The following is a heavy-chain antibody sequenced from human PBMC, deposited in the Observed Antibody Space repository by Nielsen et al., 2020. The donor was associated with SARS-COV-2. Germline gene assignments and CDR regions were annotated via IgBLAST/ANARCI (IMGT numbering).Heavy chain of an antibody. J-gene: IGHJ6*02. CDR1: GFTFSSYA. Sequence: GESLKISCAASGFTFSSYAMHWVRQAPGKGLEWVAVISYDESNKYYADSVKGRFTISRDNSKNTLYLQMNSLRAEDTAVYYCARSLTLIGGYYGMDVWGQGTTVTVSS. D-gene: IGHD7-27*01. CDR2: ISYDESNK. V-gene: IGHV3-30-3*01. CDR3: ARSLTLIGGYYGMDV.